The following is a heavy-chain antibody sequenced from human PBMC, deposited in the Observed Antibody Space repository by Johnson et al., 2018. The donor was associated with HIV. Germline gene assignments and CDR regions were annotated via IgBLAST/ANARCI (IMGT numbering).Heavy chain of an antibody. CDR3: AKGAGGGDCFSQDAFDI. V-gene: IGHV3-30*02. CDR2: IHYDGSKK. Sequence: QVQLVESGGGVVQPGGSLRLSCAASGFIFSTYGIHWVRQAPGKGLEWVTFIHYDGSKKYYADSVKGRFTISRDDSKNTVYLQMNSLRAEDTAVYYCAKGAGGGDCFSQDAFDIWGQGTMVTVSS. J-gene: IGHJ3*02. CDR1: GFIFSTYG. D-gene: IGHD2-21*02.